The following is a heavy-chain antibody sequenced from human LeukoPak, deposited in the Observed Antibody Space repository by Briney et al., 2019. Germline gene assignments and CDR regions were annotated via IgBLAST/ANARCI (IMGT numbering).Heavy chain of an antibody. CDR2: ISSNGGST. Sequence: GGSLRLSCAASGFTFSNYAMHWVRQAPGKGLEYVAAISSNGGSTYYANSVKGRFTISRDNSKNTLYLRMGSLRAEDMAVYYCARISRAVPATDFWGQGTLVTVSS. V-gene: IGHV3-64*01. J-gene: IGHJ4*02. D-gene: IGHD6-19*01. CDR1: GFTFSNYA. CDR3: ARISRAVPATDF.